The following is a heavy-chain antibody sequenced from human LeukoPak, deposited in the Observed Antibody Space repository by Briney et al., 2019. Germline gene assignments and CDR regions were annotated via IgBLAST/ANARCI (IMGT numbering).Heavy chain of an antibody. CDR2: IWYDGSNK. Sequence: GRSLRLSCTASGFTFRSYDMHWVRQAPGKGLEWVAVIWYDGSNKYYADSVKGRFTISRDNSKNTLYLQMNSLRAEDTAVYYCARDSPTYYYDSSGIDYWGQGTLVTVSS. V-gene: IGHV3-33*01. J-gene: IGHJ4*02. CDR1: GFTFRSYD. D-gene: IGHD3-22*01. CDR3: ARDSPTYYYDSSGIDY.